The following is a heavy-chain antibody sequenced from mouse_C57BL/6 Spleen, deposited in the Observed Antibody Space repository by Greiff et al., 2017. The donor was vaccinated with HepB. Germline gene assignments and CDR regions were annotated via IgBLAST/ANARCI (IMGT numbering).Heavy chain of an antibody. CDR3: ARQGIYYSNYPFAY. CDR2: ISSGSSTI. CDR1: GFTFSDYG. V-gene: IGHV5-17*01. J-gene: IGHJ3*01. D-gene: IGHD2-5*01. Sequence: DVQLVESGGGLVKPGGSLKLSCAASGFTFSDYGMHWVRQAPEKGLEWVAYISSGSSTIYYADTVKGRFTISRDNAKNTLFLQMTSLRSEDTAMYYCARQGIYYSNYPFAYWGQGTLVTVSA.